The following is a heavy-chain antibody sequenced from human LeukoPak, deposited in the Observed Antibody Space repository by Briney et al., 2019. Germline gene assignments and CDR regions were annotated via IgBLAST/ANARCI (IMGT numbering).Heavy chain of an antibody. D-gene: IGHD3-22*01. Sequence: SETLSLTCTVSGASISNYYWSWIRKPPGKGLEWIGYISNSGSTNYHPSLKSRVTISSDTSKTQFTLKLTSVTAADTAVYYCARSPSGYRFDSWGQGTLVTVSS. V-gene: IGHV4-59*01. J-gene: IGHJ4*02. CDR2: ISNSGST. CDR3: ARSPSGYRFDS. CDR1: GASISNYY.